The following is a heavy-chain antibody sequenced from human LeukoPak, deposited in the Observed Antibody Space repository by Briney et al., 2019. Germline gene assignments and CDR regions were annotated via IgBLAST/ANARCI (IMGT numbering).Heavy chain of an antibody. J-gene: IGHJ4*02. Sequence: GGSLRLSCAASGLIFSDHYMSWIRQAPGKGLEWVSYISSSSSTIYYADSVKGRFTISRDNAKNSLYLQMNSLRDEDTAVYYCASGTGGFYWGQGTLVTVSS. D-gene: IGHD3/OR15-3a*01. CDR3: ASGTGGFY. CDR1: GLIFSDHY. V-gene: IGHV3-11*04. CDR2: ISSSSSTI.